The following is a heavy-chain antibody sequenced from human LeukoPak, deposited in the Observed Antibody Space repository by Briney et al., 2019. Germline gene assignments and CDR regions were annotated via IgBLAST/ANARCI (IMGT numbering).Heavy chain of an antibody. Sequence: GGSLRLSCAASGFIFSTYWMMWARQAPGKGLEWVANMKGDGSEIHYVDSVKGRFTISRDNARNSLFLQMNGLRPEDTAVYYCARPVYTAAYDLWGQGTMVTVSS. J-gene: IGHJ3*01. V-gene: IGHV3-7*01. D-gene: IGHD3-16*01. CDR1: GFIFSTYW. CDR2: MKGDGSEI. CDR3: ARPVYTAAYDL.